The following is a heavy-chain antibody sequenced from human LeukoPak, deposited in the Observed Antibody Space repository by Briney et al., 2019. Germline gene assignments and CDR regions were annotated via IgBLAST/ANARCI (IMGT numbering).Heavy chain of an antibody. CDR3: ARGRLSVVVDALDI. CDR1: GFTFTSYA. CDR2: ISGSGGST. J-gene: IGHJ3*02. D-gene: IGHD2-15*01. V-gene: IGHV3-23*01. Sequence: GGSLKLSCAASGFTFTSYAMSWVRQAPGKGLEWVSAISGSGGSTYYADSVKGRFTISRDNSKNTLYLQMNSLRAEDTAVYYCARGRLSVVVDALDIWGQGTVVTVSS.